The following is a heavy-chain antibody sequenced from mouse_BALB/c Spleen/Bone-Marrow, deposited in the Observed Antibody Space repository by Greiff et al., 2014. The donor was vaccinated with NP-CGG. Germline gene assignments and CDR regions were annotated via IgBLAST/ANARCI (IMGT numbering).Heavy chain of an antibody. CDR1: GYSFTGYT. D-gene: IGHD1-1*01. V-gene: IGHV1-18*01. Sequence: VQLQQSGPELVKPGASMKISCKASGYSFTGYTMNWVKQSHGKNLEWIGLINPYNGGTTYNQYFKGKATLTVDRSSSTAYMELIRLTSEDSAVYYCASYYGSTWYFDVWGAGTPVTVSS. CDR2: INPYNGGT. J-gene: IGHJ1*01. CDR3: ASYYGSTWYFDV.